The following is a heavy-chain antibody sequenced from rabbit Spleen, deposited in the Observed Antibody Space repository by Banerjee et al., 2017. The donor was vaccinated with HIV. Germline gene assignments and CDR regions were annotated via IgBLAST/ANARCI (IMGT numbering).Heavy chain of an antibody. Sequence: SGGDLVQPEGSLTLTCRASGFSFTDKDVMCWVRQAPGKGLEWIGCINSITGKTVYATWAKGRFTISRASSTTVFLQMTSPTAADTATYFCARDLASSTGIYYGLWGPGTLVTVS. CDR2: INSITGKT. V-gene: IGHV1S45*01. CDR3: ARDLASSTGIYYGL. J-gene: IGHJ4*01. D-gene: IGHD1-1*01. CDR1: GFSFTDKDV.